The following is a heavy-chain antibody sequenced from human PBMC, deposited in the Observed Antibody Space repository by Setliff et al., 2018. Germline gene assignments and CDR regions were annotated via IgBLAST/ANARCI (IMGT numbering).Heavy chain of an antibody. J-gene: IGHJ6*03. V-gene: IGHV1-69*05. D-gene: IGHD5-18*01. CDR3: ASEGVDTRSSTDYRYYMDV. Sequence: SVKVSCKASGGTFSSYGISWVRQAPGQGLEWMGGTIPMFGSTKYAQKFQERVTIIKDESTSTAYMEVSSLRTEDTAVYYCASEGVDTRSSTDYRYYMDVWGKGTTVTVSS. CDR1: GGTFSSYG. CDR2: TIPMFGST.